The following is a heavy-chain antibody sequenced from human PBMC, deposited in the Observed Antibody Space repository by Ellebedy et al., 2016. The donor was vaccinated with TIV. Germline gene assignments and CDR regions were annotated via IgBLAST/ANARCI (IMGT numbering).Heavy chain of an antibody. CDR2: VIGDGTRT. Sequence: GESLKISCAASGFTVSSYGMSWVRPAPGKGLEWVSIVIGDGTRTFYADSVKGRFTISRDNSKNTLYLQINSLRAEDTAVYYCAKRDSVGSYYFDYWGQGTLVTVSS. V-gene: IGHV3-23*01. CDR3: AKRDSVGSYYFDY. CDR1: GFTVSSYG. J-gene: IGHJ4*02. D-gene: IGHD3-22*01.